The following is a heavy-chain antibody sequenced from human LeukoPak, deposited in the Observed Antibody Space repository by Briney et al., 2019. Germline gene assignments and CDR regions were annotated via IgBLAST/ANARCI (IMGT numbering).Heavy chain of an antibody. CDR1: GYSFSSYW. CDR2: IFPGDSDT. Sequence: GESLKISCQGSGYSFSSYWIGWVRQMPGKDLEWMGIIFPGDSDTRYSPSFQGQVTISADKSISTAYLQWSSLKASDTAMYYCARRHDTSGTFAYWGQGTLVTVSS. D-gene: IGHD3-10*01. V-gene: IGHV5-51*01. CDR3: ARRHDTSGTFAY. J-gene: IGHJ4*02.